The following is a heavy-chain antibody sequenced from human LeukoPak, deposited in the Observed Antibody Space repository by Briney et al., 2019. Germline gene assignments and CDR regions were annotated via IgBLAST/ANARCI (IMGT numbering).Heavy chain of an antibody. D-gene: IGHD2-15*01. Sequence: GGSLRLSCAASGFTFSSYEMNWVRQAPGKGLEWVSYITSSGSTIYYADSVKGRFTISRDNSKNTLYLQMGSLRAEDMAVYYCARAGVDYYYYYYMDVWGKGTTVTISS. V-gene: IGHV3-48*03. J-gene: IGHJ6*03. CDR3: ARAGVDYYYYYYMDV. CDR2: ITSSGSTI. CDR1: GFTFSSYE.